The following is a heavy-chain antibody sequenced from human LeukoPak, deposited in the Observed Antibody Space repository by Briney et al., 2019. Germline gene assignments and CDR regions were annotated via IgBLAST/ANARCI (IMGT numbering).Heavy chain of an antibody. V-gene: IGHV3-15*01. J-gene: IGHJ4*02. CDR3: TTVGFGELPVLAYYFDY. CDR1: GFTFSNAW. Sequence: GGSLRLSCAASGFTFSNAWMSWVRQAPGKGLEWVGRIKSKTDGGTTDYAAPVKGRFTISRDDSKNTLYLQMNSLKTEDTAVYYCTTVGFGELPVLAYYFDYWGQGTLVTVSS. D-gene: IGHD3-10*01. CDR2: IKSKTDGGTT.